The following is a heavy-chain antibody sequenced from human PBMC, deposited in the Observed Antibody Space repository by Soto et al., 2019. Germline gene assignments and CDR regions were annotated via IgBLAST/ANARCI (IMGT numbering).Heavy chain of an antibody. CDR2: ISWVSSTI. D-gene: IGHD2-15*01. CDR1: GFTFDNCG. CDR3: VQGRYPTMATPLDH. V-gene: IGHV3-9*01. J-gene: IGHJ4*02. Sequence: EVQLVESGGGLVQPGRSLRLSCAASGFTFDNCGMHWVRQAPGKGLEWVAGISWVSSTIGYADSVKGRFIISRDDAKNSLYLQMDSLRGEDTALYYCVQGRYPTMATPLDHWGQGTQVIVSS.